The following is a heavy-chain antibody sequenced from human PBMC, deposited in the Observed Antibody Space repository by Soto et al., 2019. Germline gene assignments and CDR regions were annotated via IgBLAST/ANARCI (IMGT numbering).Heavy chain of an antibody. V-gene: IGHV1-2*02. J-gene: IGHJ4*02. D-gene: IGHD3-9*01. CDR3: ARDQTTYYDILTGYSFDY. Sequence: QVQLVQSGAEVKKPGASVKVSCKASGYTFTGYYMHWVRQAPGQGLEWMGWINPNSGGTNYAQKFQGRVTMTRDTSISTAYMELSRLRSDDTAVYYCARDQTTYYDILTGYSFDYWGQGTLVTVSS. CDR1: GYTFTGYY. CDR2: INPNSGGT.